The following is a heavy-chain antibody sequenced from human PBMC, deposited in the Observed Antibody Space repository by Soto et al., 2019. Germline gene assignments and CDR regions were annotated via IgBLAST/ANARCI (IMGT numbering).Heavy chain of an antibody. V-gene: IGHV4-30-4*08. CDR3: ARSHYRLGAFDN. D-gene: IGHD3-10*01. Sequence: PSETLSLTWTVSGGSISSGDYYWGWLRQSPGKDLDWIGYIYHNGDTFYNPSLKSPLTISADTSKHNFSMKLSSVTAAATAMYYCARSHYRLGAFDNWGQGTMVTVSS. CDR2: IYHNGDT. CDR1: GGSISSGDYY. J-gene: IGHJ3*02.